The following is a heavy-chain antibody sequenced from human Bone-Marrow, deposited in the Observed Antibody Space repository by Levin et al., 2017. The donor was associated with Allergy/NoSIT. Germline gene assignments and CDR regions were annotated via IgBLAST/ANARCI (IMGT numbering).Heavy chain of an antibody. CDR3: IRGAVYGGTYYFDS. D-gene: IGHD4-23*01. Sequence: GASVKVSCKVSGGTFTGDTFTWVRQAPGQGLQWVGRLIPILNISNYAQNVQGRVSMTADTPATTLYMELNGLTSEDTAVYYCIRGAVYGGTYYFDSWGQGTLVTVSS. J-gene: IGHJ4*02. V-gene: IGHV1-69*02. CDR1: GGTFTGDT. CDR2: LIPILNIS.